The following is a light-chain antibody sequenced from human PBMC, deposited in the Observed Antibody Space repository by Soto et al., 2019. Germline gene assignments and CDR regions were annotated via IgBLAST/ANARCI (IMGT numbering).Light chain of an antibody. J-gene: IGKJ1*01. V-gene: IGKV3-15*01. CDR1: QSVSSN. CDR2: EAS. Sequence: EIVMTQSPATLSLSPLEISTLSCGASQSVSSNLAWYQQKPGQAPRLLIYEASTRVIGIPARFSGSGSGTEFTLTISSLQSEDFALYYCQQYNMWPLTFGQGTKVDIK. CDR3: QQYNMWPLT.